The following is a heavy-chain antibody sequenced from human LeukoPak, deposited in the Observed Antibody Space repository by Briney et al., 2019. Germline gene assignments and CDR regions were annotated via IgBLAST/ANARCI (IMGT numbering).Heavy chain of an antibody. CDR2: IYSGGDT. CDR3: ARAYDWNYLY. V-gene: IGHV3-66*01. Sequence: PGGSLRLSCAASGFTVSNNYMSWVRQTPGKGLEWVAVIYSGGDTYYADSMTDRFTISRDNSKNTLYLQMNSLRVEDTAVYYCARAYDWNYLYWGQGTLVTVSS. D-gene: IGHD1-7*01. J-gene: IGHJ4*02. CDR1: GFTVSNNY.